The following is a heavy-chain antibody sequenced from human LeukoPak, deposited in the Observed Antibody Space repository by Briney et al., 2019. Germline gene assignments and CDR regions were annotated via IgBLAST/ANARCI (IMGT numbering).Heavy chain of an antibody. CDR1: GGSISSYY. J-gene: IGHJ2*01. CDR3: ASPRPGAGDFRKLWYFDL. CDR2: IYYSGST. Sequence: SETLSLTCTVSGGSISSYYWSWIRQPPGKGLEWIGYIYYSGSTNYNPSLKSRVTISVDTSKNQFSLKLSSVTAADTAVYYCASPRPGAGDFRKLWYFDLWGRGTLVTVSS. D-gene: IGHD1-14*01. V-gene: IGHV4-59*01.